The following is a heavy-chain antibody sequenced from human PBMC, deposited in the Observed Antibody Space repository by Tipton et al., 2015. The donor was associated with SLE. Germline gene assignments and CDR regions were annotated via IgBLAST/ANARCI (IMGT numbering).Heavy chain of an antibody. CDR1: GFTFSSYA. Sequence: VQLVQSGGGVVQPGRSLRLSCAASGFTFSSYAMSWVRQAPGKGLEWVSAISGSGGSTYYADSVKGRFTISRDNSKNTLYLQMNSLRAEDTAVYYCAKDIDYYSLGSPSFDYWGQGTLVTVSS. CDR2: ISGSGGST. CDR3: AKDIDYYSLGSPSFDY. J-gene: IGHJ4*02. V-gene: IGHV3-23*04. D-gene: IGHD3-10*01.